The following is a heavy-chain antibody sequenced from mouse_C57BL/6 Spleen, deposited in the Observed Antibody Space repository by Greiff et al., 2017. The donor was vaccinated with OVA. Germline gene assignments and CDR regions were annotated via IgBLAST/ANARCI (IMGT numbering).Heavy chain of an antibody. CDR1: GYSITSGYY. D-gene: IGHD2-2*01. V-gene: IGHV3-6*01. CDR3: ARANGYYWYFDV. CDR2: ISYDGSN. J-gene: IGHJ1*03. Sequence: EVQLQESGPGLVKPSQSLSLTCSVTGYSITSGYYWNWIRQFPGNKLEWMGYISYDGSNNYNPSLKNPISITRDTSKKQFFLKLNSGTTEDTATYYGARANGYYWYFDVWGTGTTVTVSS.